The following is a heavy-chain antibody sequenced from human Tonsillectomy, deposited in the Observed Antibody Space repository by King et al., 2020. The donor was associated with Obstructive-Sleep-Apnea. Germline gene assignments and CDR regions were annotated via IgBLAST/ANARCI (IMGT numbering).Heavy chain of an antibody. CDR1: GFTFSSYT. D-gene: IGHD2-2*01. V-gene: IGHV3-30-3*01. J-gene: IGHJ4*02. CDR2: KSYDGSNK. Sequence: VQLVESGGGVVQPGRSLRISCAASGFTFSSYTMHWVRQAPGKGLEWVAIKSYDGSNKYYADSVKGRFTISRDNSKNTLYLQMNSLRAEDTAVYYCARDRVVVPAAMFDYWGQGTLVTVSS. CDR3: ARDRVVVPAAMFDY.